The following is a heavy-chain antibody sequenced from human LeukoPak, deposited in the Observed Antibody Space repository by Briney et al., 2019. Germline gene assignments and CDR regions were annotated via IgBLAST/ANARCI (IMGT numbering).Heavy chain of an antibody. Sequence: PGGSLRLSCAASGFTFDDYTMHWVRQAPGKGLEWVPLISWDGGSTYYADSVKGRFTISRDNAKNSLYLQMNSLRAEDTALYYCAKDIENVPATALDYWGQGTLVTVSS. D-gene: IGHD2-2*01. CDR2: ISWDGGST. V-gene: IGHV3-43*01. J-gene: IGHJ4*02. CDR3: AKDIENVPATALDY. CDR1: GFTFDDYT.